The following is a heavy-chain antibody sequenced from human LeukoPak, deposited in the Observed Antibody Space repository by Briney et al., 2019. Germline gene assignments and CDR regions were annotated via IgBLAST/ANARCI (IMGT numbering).Heavy chain of an antibody. D-gene: IGHD4-23*01. V-gene: IGHV3-33*01. CDR2: IWYDGSNQ. Sequence: GKALILSFSAPGFPFNSYRMQSVPQAPGKGLERVPLIWYDGSNQEYIDSVKGRFTISRDNSKNTLYLQMRSLRANDAAVYYCARLNGGDSTGCFDLWGRGTLVTVSS. CDR1: GFPFNSYR. J-gene: IGHJ2*01. CDR3: ARLNGGDSTGCFDL.